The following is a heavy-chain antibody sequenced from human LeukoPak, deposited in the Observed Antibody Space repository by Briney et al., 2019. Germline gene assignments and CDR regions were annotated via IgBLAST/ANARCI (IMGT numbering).Heavy chain of an antibody. CDR1: GFTFSSYG. J-gene: IGHJ4*02. D-gene: IGHD5-12*01. CDR3: ARAGDIVATIGGYFDY. Sequence: GGSLRLSCAASGFTFSSYGMHWVRQAPGKGLEWVAFIRYDGSNKYYADSVKGRFTISRDNSKNTLYLQMNSLRAEDTAVYYCARAGDIVATIGGYFDYWGQGTLVTVSS. CDR2: IRYDGSNK. V-gene: IGHV3-30*02.